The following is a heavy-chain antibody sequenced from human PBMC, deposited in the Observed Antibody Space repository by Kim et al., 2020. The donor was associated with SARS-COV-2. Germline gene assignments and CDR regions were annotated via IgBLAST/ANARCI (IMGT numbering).Heavy chain of an antibody. V-gene: IGHV4-34*01. Sequence: SRKSRVTISVDTSKNQFSLKLSSVTAADTAVYYCARAYSSSWSNTYYFDYWGQGTLVTVSS. D-gene: IGHD6-13*01. J-gene: IGHJ4*02. CDR3: ARAYSSSWSNTYYFDY.